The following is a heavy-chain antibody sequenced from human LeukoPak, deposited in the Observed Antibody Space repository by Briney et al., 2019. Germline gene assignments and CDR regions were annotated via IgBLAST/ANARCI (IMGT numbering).Heavy chain of an antibody. CDR1: GFTFGDHY. J-gene: IGHJ3*02. D-gene: IGHD2-2*01. CDR3: ARVSRTYQGAFDI. V-gene: IGHV3-72*01. CDR2: TRNKANGYTT. Sequence: GGSLRLSCAASGFTFGDHYMDWVRQAPGKGLEWVGRTRNKANGYTTEYAASVKGRFTISRDDSKNSLYLQMNSLKTEDTAVYYCARVSRTYQGAFDIWGQGTMVTVSS.